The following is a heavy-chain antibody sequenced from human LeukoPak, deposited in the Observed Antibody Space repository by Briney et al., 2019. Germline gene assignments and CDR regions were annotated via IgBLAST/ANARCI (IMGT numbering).Heavy chain of an antibody. V-gene: IGHV4-59*01. Sequence: SETLSLTCTVSGGSISSYYWSWIRQPPGKGLEWIGYIYYSGSTNYNPSLKSRVTISVDTSKNQFSLKLSSVTAADTAVYYCATRGPPHSSGSYPSYWYFDLWGRGTLVTVSS. CDR1: GGSISSYY. CDR3: ATRGPPHSSGSYPSYWYFDL. CDR2: IYYSGST. J-gene: IGHJ2*01. D-gene: IGHD1-26*01.